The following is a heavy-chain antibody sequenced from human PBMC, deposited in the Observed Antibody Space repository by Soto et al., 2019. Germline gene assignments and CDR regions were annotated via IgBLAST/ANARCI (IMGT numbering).Heavy chain of an antibody. CDR3: ARPADTVADHFDL. D-gene: IGHD4-17*01. Sequence: GESLKISCQVSGYTFTIYWIGWVRPMPGKGLEWMGITYPSDSDTRYSPSFQGQVTISADQSINTAYLQWDSLKASDTAIYYCARPADTVADHFDLWGQGTPVTVSS. CDR1: GYTFTIYW. J-gene: IGHJ4*02. V-gene: IGHV5-51*01. CDR2: TYPSDSDT.